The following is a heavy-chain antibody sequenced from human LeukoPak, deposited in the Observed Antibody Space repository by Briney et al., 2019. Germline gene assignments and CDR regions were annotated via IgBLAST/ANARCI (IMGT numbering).Heavy chain of an antibody. D-gene: IGHD1-26*01. Sequence: PGGSLRLSCAASGFTFDYYMTWIRQAPGGGREWISYISNTGDDKWYADSVKGRFTISRDNARNLMYLQMNGMRADDTAVYYCARDGRGKYHLDLWGQGTLVTVSS. CDR2: ISNTGDDK. J-gene: IGHJ4*02. CDR3: ARDGRGKYHLDL. CDR1: GFTFDYY. V-gene: IGHV3-11*01.